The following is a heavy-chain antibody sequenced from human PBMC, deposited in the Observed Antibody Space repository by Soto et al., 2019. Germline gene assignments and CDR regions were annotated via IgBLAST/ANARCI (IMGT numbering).Heavy chain of an antibody. CDR3: ARGAKIRGYCSCGSCYRTYCYYDIDV. Sequence: QVQLQQWGAGLLKPSETLSLTCAVYGGSFSGYYWRWIRQPPGKGLEWIGEINHSGSTNYNPSLKSRVTISVDTSKNQFSLKLSSVTAADTAVYYCARGAKIRGYCSCGSCYRTYCYYDIDVCGNGTTVTVYS. CDR2: INHSGST. CDR1: GGSFSGYY. V-gene: IGHV4-34*01. J-gene: IGHJ6*03. D-gene: IGHD2-15*01.